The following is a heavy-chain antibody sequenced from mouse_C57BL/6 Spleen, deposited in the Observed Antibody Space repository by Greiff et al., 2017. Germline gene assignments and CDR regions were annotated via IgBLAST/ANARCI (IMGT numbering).Heavy chain of an antibody. CDR2: IYPGSGST. CDR1: GYTFTSYW. Sequence: QVQLQQSGAELVKPGASVKMSCKASGYTFTSYWITWVKQRPGQGLEWIGDIYPGSGSTNYNEKFKSKATLTVDTSASTAYMQLISLTSEDSAVYYCARGGCSYDYWGQGTTLTVSS. CDR3: ARGGCSYDY. J-gene: IGHJ2*01. V-gene: IGHV1-55*01. D-gene: IGHD1-1*02.